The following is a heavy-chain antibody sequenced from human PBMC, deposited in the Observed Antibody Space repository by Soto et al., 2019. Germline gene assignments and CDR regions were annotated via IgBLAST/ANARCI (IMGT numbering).Heavy chain of an antibody. Sequence: PGGSLSLSCAASGFTFSSYAMSWVRQAPGKGLEWVSAISGSGGSTYYADSVKGRFTISRDNSKNTLYLQMNSLRAEDTAVYYCANAAMVRGAYYYYGIDVWGQGATVTVSS. CDR2: ISGSGGST. CDR3: ANAAMVRGAYYYYGIDV. CDR1: GFTFSSYA. V-gene: IGHV3-23*01. D-gene: IGHD3-10*01. J-gene: IGHJ6*02.